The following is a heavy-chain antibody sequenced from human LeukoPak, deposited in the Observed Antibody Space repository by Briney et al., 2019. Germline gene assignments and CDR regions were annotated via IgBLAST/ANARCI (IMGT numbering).Heavy chain of an antibody. J-gene: IGHJ6*02. V-gene: IGHV4-39*01. CDR2: IYYSGST. CDR1: GGSISSSSYY. CDR3: ARSPHYYYYGMDL. Sequence: VKPSETLSLTCTVSGGSISSSSYYWGWIRQPPGKGLEWIGSIYYSGSTYYNPSLESRVTISVDTSKNQFSLKLSSVTAADTAVYYCARSPHYYYYGMDLWGQGTTVTVSS.